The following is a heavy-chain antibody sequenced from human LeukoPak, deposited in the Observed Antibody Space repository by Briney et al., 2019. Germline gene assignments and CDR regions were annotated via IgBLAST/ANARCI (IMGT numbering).Heavy chain of an antibody. J-gene: IGHJ4*02. V-gene: IGHV1-2*02. CDR1: GYTFTDYY. CDR3: ARADIAVAGWDFDC. CDR2: INPNSGAT. Sequence: ASVKVSCKASGYTFTDYYIHWVRPAPGQGLEWVGWINPNSGATTYAQSFQGRVTVTRDTSISTAYMELSRLTSDDTAVYYCARADIAVAGWDFDCWGQGTLVTVSS. D-gene: IGHD6-19*01.